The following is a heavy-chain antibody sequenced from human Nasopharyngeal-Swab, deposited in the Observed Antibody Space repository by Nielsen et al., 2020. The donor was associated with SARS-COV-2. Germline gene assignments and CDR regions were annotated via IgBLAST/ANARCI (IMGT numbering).Heavy chain of an antibody. CDR1: GYTFTSYY. CDR2: INLSGGST. Sequence: ASVTVSCKASGYTFTSYYMHWVRPAPGQGLDWMGIINLSGGSTSYAQKFQGRVTMTRDTSTSTVYMELSSLRSEDTAVYYCARGGIPPHFRSYFDYWGQGTLVTVSS. J-gene: IGHJ4*02. V-gene: IGHV1-46*01. D-gene: IGHD2-21*01. CDR3: ARGGIPPHFRSYFDY.